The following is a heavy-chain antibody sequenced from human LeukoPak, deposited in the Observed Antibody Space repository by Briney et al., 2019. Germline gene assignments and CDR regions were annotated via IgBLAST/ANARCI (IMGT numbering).Heavy chain of an antibody. CDR2: ISGSGGGT. CDR1: GITLSNYG. V-gene: IGHV3-23*01. CDR3: AKRGVVIRVILVGFHKEAYYFDS. Sequence: GGSLRASCAVSGITLSNYGMSWVRQAPGKGLEWVAGISGSGGGTNYADSVKGRFTIPRDNPKNTLYLQMNSLRAEDTAVYFCAKRGVVIRVILVGFHKEAYYFDSWGQGALVTVSS. D-gene: IGHD3-10*01. J-gene: IGHJ4*02.